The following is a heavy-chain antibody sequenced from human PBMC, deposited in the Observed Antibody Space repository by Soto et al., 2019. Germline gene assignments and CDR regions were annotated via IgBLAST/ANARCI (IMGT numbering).Heavy chain of an antibody. CDR1: GFTFSSYS. J-gene: IGHJ6*02. D-gene: IGHD6-19*01. V-gene: IGHV3-48*01. CDR2: ISSSSSTT. Sequence: GGSLRLSCAASGFTFSSYSMNWVRQAPGKGLEWVSYISSSSSTTYYADSVKGRFTISRDNAKNTLYLQMNSLRAEDTAVYYCAKALGRIAVAGTETTSGYVYGMDVWGQGTTVTVSS. CDR3: AKALGRIAVAGTETTSGYVYGMDV.